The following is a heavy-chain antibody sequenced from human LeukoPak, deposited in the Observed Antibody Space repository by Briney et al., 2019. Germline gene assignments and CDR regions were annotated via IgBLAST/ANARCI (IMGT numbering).Heavy chain of an antibody. V-gene: IGHV3-48*04. D-gene: IGHD2-2*01. CDR1: GFTFSPYS. CDR2: ITGSSDTI. J-gene: IGHJ3*02. CDR3: AREIPGAMNAFDI. Sequence: GGSLRLSCTASGFTFSPYSMNWVRQAPGKGLEWLSYITGSSDTIYYADSEKGRFTISRDNGKNSLYLQMNSLRAEDTAAFYCAREIPGAMNAFDIWGQGTMVTVSS.